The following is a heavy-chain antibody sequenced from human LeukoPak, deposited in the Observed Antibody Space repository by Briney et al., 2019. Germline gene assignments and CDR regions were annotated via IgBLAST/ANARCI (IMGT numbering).Heavy chain of an antibody. CDR2: IYYSGST. CDR1: GFTFSSYA. CDR3: AREGTEQWLVDY. V-gene: IGHV4-39*07. J-gene: IGHJ4*01. D-gene: IGHD6-19*01. Sequence: GSLRLSCAASGFTFSSYAMGWVRQPPGKGLEWIGSIYYSGSTYYNPSLKSRVTISVDTSKNQFSLKLSSVTAADTAVYYCAREGTEQWLVDYWGQGTLVTGSS.